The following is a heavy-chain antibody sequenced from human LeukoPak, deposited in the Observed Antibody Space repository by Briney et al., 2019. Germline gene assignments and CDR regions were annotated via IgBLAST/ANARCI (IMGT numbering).Heavy chain of an antibody. CDR1: GYTFTNYY. CDR2: INPTGTGT. V-gene: IGHV1-46*01. CDR3: ATLVTVFDY. D-gene: IGHD4-11*01. J-gene: IGHJ4*02. Sequence: ASVKVSCKASGYTFTNYYMHWVRQAPGQGLEWVGLINPTGTGTNYAQKFRGRVTLTRDTSTTTVYMELSSLRSEDTAVYYCATLVTVFDYWGQGTLVTVSS.